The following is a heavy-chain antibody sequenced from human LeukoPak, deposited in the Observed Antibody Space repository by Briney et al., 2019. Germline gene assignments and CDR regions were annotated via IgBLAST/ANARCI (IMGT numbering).Heavy chain of an antibody. Sequence: ASVKVSCKASGGTFSSYAMSWVRQAPGQGLEWMGGIIPIFGGANYAQKFQGRVTMTTDESTSTAYMELSSLRSEDTAVYYCARVDRLYYDSTGYLLPSSYYYMDVWGKGTTVTVSS. V-gene: IGHV1-69*05. J-gene: IGHJ6*03. CDR1: GGTFSSYA. CDR3: ARVDRLYYDSTGYLLPSSYYYMDV. CDR2: IIPIFGGA. D-gene: IGHD3-22*01.